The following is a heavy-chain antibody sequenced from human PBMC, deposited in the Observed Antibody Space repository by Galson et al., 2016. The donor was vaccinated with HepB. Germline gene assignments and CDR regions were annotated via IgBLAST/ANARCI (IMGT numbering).Heavy chain of an antibody. CDR3: ARGYNWNFVMDV. V-gene: IGHV6-1*01. CDR2: PFYSSNWYN. J-gene: IGHJ6*01. CDR1: GDSVSSNSAA. D-gene: IGHD1-1*01. Sequence: AISGDSVSSNSAAWNWIRPSPSRGLEWLGRPFYSSNWYNDYAVSVKSRISIKPDTSKNQFSLHLNSVTPEDTAVYYCARGYNWNFVMDVWGQGTTVTVAS.